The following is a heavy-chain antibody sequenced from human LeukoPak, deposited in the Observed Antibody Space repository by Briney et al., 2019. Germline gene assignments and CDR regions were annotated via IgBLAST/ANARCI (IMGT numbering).Heavy chain of an antibody. J-gene: IGHJ6*02. Sequence: GGSLRLCCAASGFTVSSNYMSWVRQAPGKGLEWVSVIYSGGSTYYADSVKGRFTISRDNSKNTLYLQMNSLRAEDTAVYYCARDLTYYYDSSGYGTGMDVWGQGTTVTVSS. CDR3: ARDLTYYYDSSGYGTGMDV. D-gene: IGHD3-22*01. V-gene: IGHV3-53*01. CDR1: GFTVSSNY. CDR2: IYSGGST.